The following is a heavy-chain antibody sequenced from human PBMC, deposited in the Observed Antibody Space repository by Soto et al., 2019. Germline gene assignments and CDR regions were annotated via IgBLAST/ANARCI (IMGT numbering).Heavy chain of an antibody. CDR2: IYYSGST. CDR1: GGSISSSSYY. D-gene: IGHD6-13*01. Sequence: PSETLSLTCTVSGGSISSSSYYWGWIRQPPGKGLEWIGSIYYSGSTYYNPSLKSRVTISVDTSKNQFSLKLSSVTAADTAVYYCARPGSSWSHNWFDPWGQGTLVTVSS. CDR3: ARPGSSWSHNWFDP. J-gene: IGHJ5*02. V-gene: IGHV4-39*01.